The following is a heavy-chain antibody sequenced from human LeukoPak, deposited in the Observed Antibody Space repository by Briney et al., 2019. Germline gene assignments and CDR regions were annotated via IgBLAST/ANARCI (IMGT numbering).Heavy chain of an antibody. D-gene: IGHD6-13*01. J-gene: IGHJ4*02. CDR1: GGSISSGSYY. CDR3: ASRDSSSSIDY. Sequence: KPSETLSLTCTVSGGSISSGSYYWSWIRQPAGKGLEWIGRIYTSGSTYYNPSLKSRVTISVDTSKNQFSLKLSSVTAADTAVYYCASRDSSSSIDYWGQGTLVTVSS. CDR2: IYTSGST. V-gene: IGHV4-61*02.